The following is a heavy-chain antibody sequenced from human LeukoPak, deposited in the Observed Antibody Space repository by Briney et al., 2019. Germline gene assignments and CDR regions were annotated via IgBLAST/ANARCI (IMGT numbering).Heavy chain of an antibody. CDR2: ISSSGIYI. CDR1: GFIFSTSS. Sequence: GGSLRLSCAASGFIFSTSSMNWVRQAPGKGLEWVSSISSSGIYIYYADSVRGRFTISRDNAKNSLYLQMNSLRAEDTAVYYCARRVPSQVITDYFDYWGQGTLVTVSS. D-gene: IGHD3-16*01. J-gene: IGHJ4*02. CDR3: ARRVPSQVITDYFDY. V-gene: IGHV3-21*01.